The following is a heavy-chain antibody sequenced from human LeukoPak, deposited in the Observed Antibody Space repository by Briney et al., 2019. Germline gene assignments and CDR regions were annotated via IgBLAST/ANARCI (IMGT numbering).Heavy chain of an antibody. J-gene: IGHJ4*02. D-gene: IGHD5-18*01. CDR2: ISGSGSNT. CDR1: GFTFSSCA. Sequence: GGSLRLSCAASGFTFSSCAMSWVRQAPGKGLEWVSTISGSGSNTYYADSVKGRFTISRDNSRDALHLQMHSLRADDTAVYFCAKTPRGYTYVPDYWGQGTLVTVSS. V-gene: IGHV3-23*01. CDR3: AKTPRGYTYVPDY.